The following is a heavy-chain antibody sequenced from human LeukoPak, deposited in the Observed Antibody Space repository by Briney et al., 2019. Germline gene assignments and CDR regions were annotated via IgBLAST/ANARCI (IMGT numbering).Heavy chain of an antibody. D-gene: IGHD6-13*01. V-gene: IGHV5-51*01. J-gene: IGHJ3*02. CDR2: IYPDDSDT. Sequence: GESLRISCKGSGYSFSTNWIGWVRQMPGKGLEWMGIIYPDDSDTRYSPSFQGHVTMSVDESVSTAYLQWNSLQASDTAIYYCARLMAAASAFDISGQGTRVTVSS. CDR1: GYSFSTNW. CDR3: ARLMAAASAFDI.